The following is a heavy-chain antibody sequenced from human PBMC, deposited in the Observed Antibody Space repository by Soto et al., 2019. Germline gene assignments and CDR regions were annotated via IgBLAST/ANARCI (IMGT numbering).Heavy chain of an antibody. Sequence: QVQLVQSGAEVRKPGSSVRISCTASGDTLSYSAIGWLRQAPGQGLEWMGGITPSFGSPGDARKFQGRVTIASDHMILNNLRSDDTAMYFCATYFTAVAYFEHWGQGTLVTVSS. CDR3: ATYFTAVAYFEH. CDR1: GDTLSYSA. V-gene: IGHV1-69*01. J-gene: IGHJ4*02. D-gene: IGHD5-18*01. CDR2: ITPSFGSP.